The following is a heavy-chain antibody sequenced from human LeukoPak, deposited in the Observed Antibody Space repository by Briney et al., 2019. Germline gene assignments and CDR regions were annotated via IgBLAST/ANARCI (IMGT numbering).Heavy chain of an antibody. V-gene: IGHV3-21*06. Sequence: PGGSLRLSRAASGFTFSSYSMNWVRQAPGKGLEWVSSISSSSNYVFYADSVKGRITISRDNAKNSLYLQINSLRAEDTAVYYCARDPRGAAGTYGMDVWGQGTTVTVSS. D-gene: IGHD6-13*01. CDR3: ARDPRGAAGTYGMDV. CDR1: GFTFSSYS. J-gene: IGHJ6*02. CDR2: ISSSSNYV.